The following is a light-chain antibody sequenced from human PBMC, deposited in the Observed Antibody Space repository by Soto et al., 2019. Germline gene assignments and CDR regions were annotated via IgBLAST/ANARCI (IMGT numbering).Light chain of an antibody. CDR1: QSVSSN. J-gene: IGKJ5*01. V-gene: IGKV3-15*01. CDR3: QQQNNWLPIT. CDR2: GAS. Sequence: EIVMTQSPAILSVSPGERATLSCRASQSVSSNLAWYQQKPGQAPRLRIYGASTRATGIPTRFSGSGSGTEFTLTISSLQSEDFAVYYCQQQNNWLPITFGQGTRLEIK.